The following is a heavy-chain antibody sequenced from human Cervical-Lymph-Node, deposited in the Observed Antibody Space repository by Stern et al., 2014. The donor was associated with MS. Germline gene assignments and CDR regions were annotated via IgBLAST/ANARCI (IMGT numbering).Heavy chain of an antibody. CDR1: GYSFTSYW. D-gene: IGHD1-1*01. J-gene: IGHJ4*02. Sequence: EVQLVASGAEVKKPGESLKISCTGSGYSFTSYWIGWVRQMPGKGLEWLGIIYPGDSDTRYSPSCQGQVTISADKSISTAYLQWSSLKASDTAMYYCASPQGTGTTSDPWSFDYWGQGTLVTVSS. CDR2: IYPGDSDT. CDR3: ASPQGTGTTSDPWSFDY. V-gene: IGHV5-51*01.